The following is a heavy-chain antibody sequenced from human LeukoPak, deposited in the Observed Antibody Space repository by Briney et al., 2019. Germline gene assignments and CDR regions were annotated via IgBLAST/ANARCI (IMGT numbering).Heavy chain of an antibody. CDR3: ASGSVGATQN. V-gene: IGHV4-39*01. Sequence: SETLSLTCTVSGGSISSSSYYWGWIRQPPGKGLEWIGSIYYSGSTYYNPSLKSRVTISVDTPKNQFSLKLSSVTAADTAVYYCASGSVGATQNWGQGTLVTVSS. D-gene: IGHD1-26*01. CDR2: IYYSGST. CDR1: GGSISSSSYY. J-gene: IGHJ4*02.